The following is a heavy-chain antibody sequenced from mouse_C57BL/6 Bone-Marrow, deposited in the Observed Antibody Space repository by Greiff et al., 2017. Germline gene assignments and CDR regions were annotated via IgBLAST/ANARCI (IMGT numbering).Heavy chain of an antibody. CDR2: INPGSGGT. Sequence: QVQLQQSGAELVRPGTSVKVSCKASGYAFTNYLIEWVKQRPGQGLEWIGVINPGSGGTKYNEKFKGKATLTADKSSSTAYMQLSSLTSEDSAVYFCARLTTVVAMDYWGQGTSGTVSS. CDR1: GYAFTNYL. J-gene: IGHJ4*01. D-gene: IGHD1-1*01. CDR3: ARLTTVVAMDY. V-gene: IGHV1-54*01.